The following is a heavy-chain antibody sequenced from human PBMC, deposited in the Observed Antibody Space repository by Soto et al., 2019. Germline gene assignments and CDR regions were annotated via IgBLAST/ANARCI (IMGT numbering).Heavy chain of an antibody. CDR1: GFTFSSYG. J-gene: IGHJ6*02. CDR2: ISYDGSNK. Sequence: GGSLRLSCAASGFTFSSYGMHWVRQAPGKGLEWVAVISYDGSNKYYADSVKGRFTISRDNSKNKLYLQMKSLRAEDTAVYYCARDEIVRYSYGYPVVYYYGMDVWGQGTTVTVSS. CDR3: ARDEIVRYSYGYPVVYYYGMDV. D-gene: IGHD5-18*01. V-gene: IGHV3-30*03.